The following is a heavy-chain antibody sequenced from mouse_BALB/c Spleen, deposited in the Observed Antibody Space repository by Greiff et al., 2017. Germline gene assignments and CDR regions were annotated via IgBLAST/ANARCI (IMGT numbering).Heavy chain of an antibody. J-gene: IGHJ4*01. V-gene: IGHV2-2*02. D-gene: IGHD2-4*01. CDR1: GFSLTSYG. CDR3: ARKVYYDYDGNAMDY. Sequence: VQLQQSGPGLVQPSQSLSITCTVSGFSLTSYGVHWVRQSPGKGLEWLGVIWSGGSTDYNAAFISRLSISKDNSRSQVFFKMNSLQANDTAIYYCARKVYYDYDGNAMDYWGQGTSVTVSS. CDR2: IWSGGST.